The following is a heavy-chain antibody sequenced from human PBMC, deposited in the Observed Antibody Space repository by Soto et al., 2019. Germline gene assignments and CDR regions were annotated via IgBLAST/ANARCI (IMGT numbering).Heavy chain of an antibody. V-gene: IGHV3-30*18. CDR1: GFTFSTYG. D-gene: IGHD2-15*01. Sequence: QVQLVESGGGVVQPGRSLRLSCAGSGFTFSTYGMHWVRQAPGKGLEWVAVISYDGSNKYYADSVKGRFNISRDNSENTLSLQMNSLRDEDRAVYYCAKASGGGSCYSCYFDYWGQGTLVTVSS. J-gene: IGHJ4*02. CDR3: AKASGGGSCYSCYFDY. CDR2: ISYDGSNK.